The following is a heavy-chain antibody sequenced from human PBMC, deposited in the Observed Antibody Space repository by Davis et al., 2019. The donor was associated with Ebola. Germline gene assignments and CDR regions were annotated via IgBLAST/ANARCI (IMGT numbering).Heavy chain of an antibody. CDR3: ARALLWEYGMDV. J-gene: IGHJ6*02. Sequence: AASVTVSCKASGYTFTSYYMHWVRQAPGQGLEWMGIINPSGGSTSYAQKFQGRVTMTRDTSTSTVYMELSSLRSEDTAVYYCARALLWEYGMDVWGQGTTVTVSS. CDR2: INPSGGST. D-gene: IGHD1-26*01. CDR1: GYTFTSYY. V-gene: IGHV1-46*01.